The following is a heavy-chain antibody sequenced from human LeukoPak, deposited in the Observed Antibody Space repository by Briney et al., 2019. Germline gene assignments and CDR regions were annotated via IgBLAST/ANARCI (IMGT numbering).Heavy chain of an antibody. CDR2: ISWNSGSI. CDR3: AKENNVENFRTPSMDV. J-gene: IGHJ6*02. V-gene: IGHV3-9*01. CDR1: GFTFDDYA. Sequence: GGSLRLSCAASGFTFDDYAMHWVRQAPGKGLEWVSGISWNSGSIGYADSVKGRFTISRDNAKNSLYLQMNSLRAEDTALYYCAKENNVENFRTPSMDVWGQGTTVTVSS. D-gene: IGHD1-1*01.